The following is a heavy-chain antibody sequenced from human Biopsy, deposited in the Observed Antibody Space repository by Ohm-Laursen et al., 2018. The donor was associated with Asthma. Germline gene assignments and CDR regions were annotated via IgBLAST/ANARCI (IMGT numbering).Heavy chain of an antibody. CDR1: GYTFINYA. CDR2: INAGNGNT. J-gene: IGHJ3*01. D-gene: IGHD3-9*01. CDR3: ARTYYDFLTGQVNDAFAL. Sequence: EASVKVSCKASGYTFINYAIHWVRQAPGQRLEWMGWINAGNGNTKYSQKFQGRVTITRDTSASTAYMDLSSLRSEDTAVYYCARTYYDFLTGQVNDAFALWGQGTMVTVSS. V-gene: IGHV1-3*01.